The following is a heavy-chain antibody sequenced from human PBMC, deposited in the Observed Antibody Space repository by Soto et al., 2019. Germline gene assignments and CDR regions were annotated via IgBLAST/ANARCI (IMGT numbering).Heavy chain of an antibody. CDR3: ATGPR. V-gene: IGHV3-7*01. CDR1: GITYSNIW. CDR2: ISPDGGEI. J-gene: IGHJ4*02. Sequence: LVESGGGLVQPGGSLRLSCAASGITYSNIWMSWVRRSPEKGPEWVASISPDGGEIYYVDSVKGRFTISRDNTRNSLYLQMNSLRAEDTAVYYCATGPRWGQGTLVTVSS.